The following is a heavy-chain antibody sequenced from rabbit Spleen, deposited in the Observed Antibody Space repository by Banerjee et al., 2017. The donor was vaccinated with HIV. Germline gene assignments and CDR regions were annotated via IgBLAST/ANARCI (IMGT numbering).Heavy chain of an antibody. D-gene: IGHD1-1*01. V-gene: IGHV1S47*01. J-gene: IGHJ6*01. CDR2: IDPLFGST. CDR1: GFDFSGYG. Sequence: QEQLEESGGGLVQPGGSLKLSCKASGFDFSGYGMSWVRQAPGKGLEWIGYIDPLFGSTYYASWVNGRFTISSHNAQNTLYLQLNSLTAADTATYFCARDTSSSFSSYGMDLWGPGTLVTVS. CDR3: ARDTSSSFSSYGMDL.